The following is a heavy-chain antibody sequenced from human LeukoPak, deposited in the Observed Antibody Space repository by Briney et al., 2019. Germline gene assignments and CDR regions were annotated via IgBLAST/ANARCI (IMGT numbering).Heavy chain of an antibody. Sequence: GGSLRLSCAASGFSFDDYAMHWVRQAPGKGLEWVSGISWNSGSVDYADSVKGRFTISRDNAKNSLYLQMNSLRAEDTALYYCVKVSGYTYGYFDYWGQGTLVTVSS. J-gene: IGHJ4*02. CDR2: ISWNSGSV. CDR1: GFSFDDYA. CDR3: VKVSGYTYGYFDY. V-gene: IGHV3-9*01. D-gene: IGHD5-18*01.